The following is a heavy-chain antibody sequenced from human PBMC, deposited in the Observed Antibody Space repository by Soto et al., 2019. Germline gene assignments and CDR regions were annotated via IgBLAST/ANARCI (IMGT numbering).Heavy chain of an antibody. CDR3: AAATRY. J-gene: IGHJ4*02. D-gene: IGHD2-15*01. V-gene: IGHV4-30-2*02. CDR2: IYYSGST. Sequence: SETLSLTCAGSGGSISSGGYSWSWIRQPQGKGLGWIGYIYYSGSTKYNPSLKSRVTMLIDMSKNQFSLKLTSVSAADTAVYYCAAATRYWGQGILVTVSS. CDR1: GGSISSGGYS.